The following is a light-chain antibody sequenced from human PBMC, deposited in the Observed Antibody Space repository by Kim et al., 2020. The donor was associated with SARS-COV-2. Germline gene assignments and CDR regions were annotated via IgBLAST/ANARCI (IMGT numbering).Light chain of an antibody. Sequence: SSELTQDPAVSVALGQTVRITCQGDSLRSYYATGYQQKPGQAPILVIYGKNNRPSGIPDRFSGSSSGSTASLTITGTQPGDEADYYCNSRDSNDNVVFGGGTQLTVL. V-gene: IGLV3-19*01. CDR1: SLRSYY. J-gene: IGLJ2*01. CDR3: NSRDSNDNVV. CDR2: GKN.